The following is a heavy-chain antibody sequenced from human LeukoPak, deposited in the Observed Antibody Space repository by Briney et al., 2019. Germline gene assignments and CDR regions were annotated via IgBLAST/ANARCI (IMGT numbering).Heavy chain of an antibody. J-gene: IGHJ4*02. CDR2: IPYDGSDK. D-gene: IGHD3-10*01. CDR3: AKSRGSGTYYHAFDY. CDR1: GFTFSNSA. V-gene: IGHV3-30*18. Sequence: GRSLRLSCAASGFTFSNSAMHWVRQAPGKGLEWVAAIPYDGSDKYYADSVKGRFTISRDNSQNTLYLQMDSLRVEDTAVYHCAKSRGSGTYYHAFDYWGQGTLVTVSS.